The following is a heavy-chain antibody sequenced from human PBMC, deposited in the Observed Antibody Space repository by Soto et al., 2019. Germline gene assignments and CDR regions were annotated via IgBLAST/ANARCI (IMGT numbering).Heavy chain of an antibody. V-gene: IGHV3-11*06. J-gene: IGHJ4*02. Sequence: GGSLRLSCAASGFTFSDYYMSWIRQAPGKGLEWVSYISSSSSYTNYADSVKGRFTISRDNAKNSLYLQMNSLRAEDMAVYYCARAVIVVVPAAGSDYWGQGTLVTVSS. CDR3: ARAVIVVVPAAGSDY. D-gene: IGHD2-2*01. CDR1: GFTFSDYY. CDR2: ISSSSSYT.